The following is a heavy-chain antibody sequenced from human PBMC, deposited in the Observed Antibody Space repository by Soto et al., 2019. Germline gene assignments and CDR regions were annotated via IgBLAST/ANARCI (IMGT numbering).Heavy chain of an antibody. J-gene: IGHJ4*02. D-gene: IGHD2-21*02. CDR1: GYTFTSYA. Sequence: QVHLVQSGAEVKKPGASVRISCKASGYTFTSYALHWVRQAPGQSLEWMGWVSTANNMTNYSEKFQGRVTMTRDTSASTAYMKLTSLTSEDTAVYYCARGCGGDCYGPFGYWGQGTLVTVST. V-gene: IGHV1-3*04. CDR2: VSTANNMT. CDR3: ARGCGGDCYGPFGY.